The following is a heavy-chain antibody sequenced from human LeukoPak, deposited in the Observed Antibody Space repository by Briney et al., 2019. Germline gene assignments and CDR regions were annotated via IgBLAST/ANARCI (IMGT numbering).Heavy chain of an antibody. CDR1: GYTFTGYY. J-gene: IGHJ6*02. Sequence: ASVKVSCKASGYTFTGYYMHWVRQAPGQGLEWMGWINPNSGGTNYAQKLQGWVTMTRDTSISTAYMELSRLRSDDTAVYYCARDRTLSGGSGSYYNDGMDVWGQGTTVTVSS. V-gene: IGHV1-2*04. CDR2: INPNSGGT. D-gene: IGHD3-10*01. CDR3: ARDRTLSGGSGSYYNDGMDV.